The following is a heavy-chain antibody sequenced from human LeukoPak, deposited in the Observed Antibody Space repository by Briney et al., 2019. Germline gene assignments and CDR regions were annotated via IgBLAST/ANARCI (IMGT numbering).Heavy chain of an antibody. CDR2: INSDGGTT. CDR3: ARSSDWIFEY. J-gene: IGHJ4*02. V-gene: IGHV3-74*01. Sequence: GGSLRLSCAASGITFSSYWMHWVRQAPGKGLVWVSRINSDGGTTGYADSVKGRFTISRDNAKNTLYLQMNSLRADGTAVYYCARSSDWIFEYWGQGTLVTVSS. D-gene: IGHD3-9*01. CDR1: GITFSSYW.